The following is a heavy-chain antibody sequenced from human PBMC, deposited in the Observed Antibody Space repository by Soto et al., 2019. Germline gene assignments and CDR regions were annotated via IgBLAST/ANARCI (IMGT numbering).Heavy chain of an antibody. V-gene: IGHV1-18*01. CDR3: ARIWFCGQ. CDR1: GYTFTSYG. Sequence: QVQLVQSGSEIKKPGASVKVSCKAFGYTFTSYGIGWVRQAPGQGLEWMGWISVYNDNTNYAQKFQGRVTMTTETSSSTAYMELRSLKSDDTAVYFCARIWFCGQWGQGTLVTVSS. J-gene: IGHJ1*01. D-gene: IGHD3-10*01. CDR2: ISVYNDNT.